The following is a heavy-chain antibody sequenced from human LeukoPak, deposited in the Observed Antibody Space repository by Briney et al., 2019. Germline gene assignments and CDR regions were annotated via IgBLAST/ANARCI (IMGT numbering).Heavy chain of an antibody. CDR1: GFTFNSYA. J-gene: IGHJ6*03. D-gene: IGHD2-15*01. Sequence: GGSLRLSCAASGFTFNSYAMSWVRQAPGKGLEWVSAISGSGGSTYYADSVKGRFTISRDNAKNSLYLQMNGLRAEDTAVYYCARDRGGGHMDVWGKGTTVTISS. V-gene: IGHV3-23*01. CDR2: ISGSGGST. CDR3: ARDRGGGHMDV.